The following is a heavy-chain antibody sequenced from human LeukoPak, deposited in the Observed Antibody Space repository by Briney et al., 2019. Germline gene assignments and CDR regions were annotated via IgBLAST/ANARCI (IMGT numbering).Heavy chain of an antibody. J-gene: IGHJ5*02. V-gene: IGHV4-59*01. CDR2: IYYSGST. CDR1: GGSISSYC. D-gene: IGHD3-10*01. Sequence: SETLSLTCTVSGGSISSYCWSWIRQPPGKGLEWIGYIYYSGSTNYNPSLKSRVTISVDTSKNQFSLKLSSVTAADTAVYYCARTTMVRAGGFDPWGQGTLVTVSS. CDR3: ARTTMVRAGGFDP.